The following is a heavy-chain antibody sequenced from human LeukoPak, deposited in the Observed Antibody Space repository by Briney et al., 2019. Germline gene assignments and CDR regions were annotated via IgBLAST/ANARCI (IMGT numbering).Heavy chain of an antibody. CDR3: ARAGYCGGGSCYLAGMDV. J-gene: IGHJ6*02. V-gene: IGHV4-59*01. D-gene: IGHD2-15*01. Sequence: SETLSLTCTVSGGSISSYYWSWIRQPPGKGLEWIGYIYYSGSTNYNPSLKSRVTISVDTSKNQFSLKLSSVTAADTAVYYCARAGYCGGGSCYLAGMDVWGQGTTVTVSS. CDR2: IYYSGST. CDR1: GGSISSYY.